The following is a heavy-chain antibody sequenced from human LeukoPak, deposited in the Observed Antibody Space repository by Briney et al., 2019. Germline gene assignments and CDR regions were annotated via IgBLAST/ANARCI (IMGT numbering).Heavy chain of an antibody. CDR1: GGSISSYY. D-gene: IGHD5-18*01. J-gene: IGHJ4*02. CDR3: ARGTWIQLWSPFDY. V-gene: IGHV4-59*01. Sequence: PSETLSLTCTVSGGSISSYYWSWIRQPPGKGLDWIGYIYYSGSTNYNPSLKSRVTISVDTSKNQFSLKLSSVTAADTAVYYCARGTWIQLWSPFDYWGQGTLVTVSS. CDR2: IYYSGST.